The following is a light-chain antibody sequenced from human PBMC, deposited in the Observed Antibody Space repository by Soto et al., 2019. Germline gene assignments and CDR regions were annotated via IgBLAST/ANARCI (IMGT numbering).Light chain of an antibody. V-gene: IGKV1-5*03. J-gene: IGKJ2*01. Sequence: DIQMTQSPSTLSASVGDRVTITCRASQSIRSWLAWYQPKPGKAPNLLIYRASTLESGVPSRFSGSGSGTEVTLTINSLQPDDFATYYCQQYNSFSPAFGQGTKLEIK. CDR1: QSIRSW. CDR2: RAS. CDR3: QQYNSFSPA.